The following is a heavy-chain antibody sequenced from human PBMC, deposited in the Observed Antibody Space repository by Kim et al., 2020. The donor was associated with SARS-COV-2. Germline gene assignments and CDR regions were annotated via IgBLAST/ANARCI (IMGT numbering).Heavy chain of an antibody. D-gene: IGHD1-1*01. CDR2: ISSTSSHT. J-gene: IGHJ6*02. CDR3: AKVGTLYGMDV. CDR1: GFAFSSYY. Sequence: GGSLRLSCAASGFAFSSYYMTWIRQAPGKGLQWVSDISSTSSHTNSADSVQGRFTISRDNGKNSLFLEMKSLTAEDTAVYYCAKVGTLYGMDVWGQGTA. V-gene: IGHV3-11*05.